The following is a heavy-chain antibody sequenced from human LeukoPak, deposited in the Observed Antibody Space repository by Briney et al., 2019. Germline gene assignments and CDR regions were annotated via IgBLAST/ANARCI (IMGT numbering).Heavy chain of an antibody. D-gene: IGHD5-18*01. CDR3: ARNAAMGNWYFDL. Sequence: PSETLSLTCAVYGGSFSGYYWGWIRQPPGKDLEWIGSIYYSGTTFYNPSLKSRLTISVDTSKNQFSLRLSSVAAADTAVYYCARNAAMGNWYFDLWGRGTLVTVSS. CDR2: IYYSGTT. V-gene: IGHV4-34*01. J-gene: IGHJ2*01. CDR1: GGSFSGYY.